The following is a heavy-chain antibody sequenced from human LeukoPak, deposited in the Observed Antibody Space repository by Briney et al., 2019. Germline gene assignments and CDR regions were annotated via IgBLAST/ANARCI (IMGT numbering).Heavy chain of an antibody. CDR1: GYTFTDYY. Sequence: ASVKVSCKASGYTFTDYYIHWVRQAPGQGLEWMGWINPNSGGTNYAQKFQGRVTMTRDTSISTAYMELSRLRSDDTAVYYCARAPKVAARPVTIDYWGQGTLVTVSS. CDR3: ARAPKVAARPVTIDY. CDR2: INPNSGGT. J-gene: IGHJ4*02. V-gene: IGHV1-2*02. D-gene: IGHD6-6*01.